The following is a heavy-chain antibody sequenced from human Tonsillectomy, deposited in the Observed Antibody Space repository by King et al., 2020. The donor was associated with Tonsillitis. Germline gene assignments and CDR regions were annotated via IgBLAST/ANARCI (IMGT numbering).Heavy chain of an antibody. Sequence: VQLVESGGGLVQPGGSLRLSCAASGFTFSSYAMSWVRQAPGKGLEWVSGISGSGGSTYYADSVKVRFTISRDNSKNTLYLQMNSLRAEETAVNYCSKSGLDGSGTWHYYYGMDVWGQGTTVTVSS. CDR3: SKSGLDGSGTWHYYYGMDV. V-gene: IGHV3-23*04. CDR1: GFTFSSYA. D-gene: IGHD3-10*01. J-gene: IGHJ6*02. CDR2: ISGSGGST.